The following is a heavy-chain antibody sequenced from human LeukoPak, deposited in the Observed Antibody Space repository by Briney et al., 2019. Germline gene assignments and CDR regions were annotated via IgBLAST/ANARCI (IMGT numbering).Heavy chain of an antibody. Sequence: GGSLRLSCAASGFTFSSYAMHWVRQASGKGLEWVAVIWYDGSNKNYAASVKGRFTVSRDNSKNTLYLQINSLRAEDTAVYYCARERVTGTSYYYYYGMDVWGQGTTVTVSS. CDR1: GFTFSSYA. CDR3: ARERVTGTSYYYYYGMDV. D-gene: IGHD6-19*01. V-gene: IGHV3-33*01. CDR2: IWYDGSNK. J-gene: IGHJ6*02.